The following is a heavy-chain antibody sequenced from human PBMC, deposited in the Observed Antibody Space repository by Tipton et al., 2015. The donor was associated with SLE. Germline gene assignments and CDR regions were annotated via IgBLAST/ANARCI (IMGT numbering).Heavy chain of an antibody. CDR2: ISGSGGST. Sequence: SLRLSCAASGFTFSSYAMRWVRQAPGKGLEWVSAISGSGGSTYYADSVKGRFTISRDNAKNSLYLQMNSLRAEDTAVYYCARAMSEQWLVGDAFDIWGQDRIVTVSS. J-gene: IGHJ3*02. CDR1: GFTFSSYA. V-gene: IGHV3-23*01. D-gene: IGHD6-19*01. CDR3: ARAMSEQWLVGDAFDI.